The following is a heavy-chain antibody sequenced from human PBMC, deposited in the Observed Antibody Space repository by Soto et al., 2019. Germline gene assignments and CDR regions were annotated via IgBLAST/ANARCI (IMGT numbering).Heavy chain of an antibody. V-gene: IGHV3-30*18. CDR1: GFTFSSYG. D-gene: IGHD3-22*01. CDR2: ISDDGSNK. CDR3: AKPFASTIVVGLFGSFEI. J-gene: IGHJ3*02. Sequence: QVPLVESGGGVVQPGRSLRLSCAVSGFTFSSYGMHWVRQAPGQGLEWVAVISDDGSNKYYEDSVKGRFNNSRDNSKNTLYLQMNSLRAEDTAGYYCAKPFASTIVVGLFGSFEIWGQGTMVTVSS.